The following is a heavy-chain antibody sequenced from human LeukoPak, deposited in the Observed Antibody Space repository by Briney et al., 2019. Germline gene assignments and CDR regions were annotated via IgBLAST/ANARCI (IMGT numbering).Heavy chain of an antibody. CDR3: ARDHANEPGYVSGTWFDS. D-gene: IGHD3-10*01. Sequence: TVSLLRTVCCVSLRCDDYLGPWIRPPRGEGVEFIGFTFYSGTSYYSPSLKSRTTISLDTSRNQFSLSLSSVTVADTATYYCARDHANEPGYVSGTWFDSWGQGTPVTVSS. CDR2: TFYSGTS. V-gene: IGHV4-31*03. CDR1: CVSLRCDDYL. J-gene: IGHJ5*01.